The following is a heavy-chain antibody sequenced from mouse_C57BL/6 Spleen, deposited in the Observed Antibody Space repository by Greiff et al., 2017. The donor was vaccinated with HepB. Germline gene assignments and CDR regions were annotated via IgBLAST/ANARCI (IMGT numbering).Heavy chain of an antibody. CDR2: ISDGGSYT. V-gene: IGHV5-4*01. CDR1: GFTFSSYA. J-gene: IGHJ1*03. CDR3: AREDYSNYRYFDV. D-gene: IGHD2-5*01. Sequence: EVRLVESGGGLVKPGGSLKLSCAASGFTFSSYAMSWVRQTPEKRLEWVATISDGGSYTYYPDNVKGRFTISRDNAKNNLYLQMSHLKSEDTAMYYCAREDYSNYRYFDVWGTGTTVTVSS.